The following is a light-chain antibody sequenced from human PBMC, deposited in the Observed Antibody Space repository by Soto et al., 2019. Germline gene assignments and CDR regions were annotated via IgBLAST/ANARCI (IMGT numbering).Light chain of an antibody. CDR1: RTDVDGYDY. J-gene: IGLJ1*01. CDR3: SSYTANAPFYI. Sequence: QSALTQPASVSGSPGQSITISCTGARTDVDGYDYVTWYQQHPGQAPKLMIYDVNNRPSGVSHRFSGSKSGDTASLTISGLQAEDDADYYCSSYTANAPFYIFGTGTKVTVL. CDR2: DVN. V-gene: IGLV2-14*03.